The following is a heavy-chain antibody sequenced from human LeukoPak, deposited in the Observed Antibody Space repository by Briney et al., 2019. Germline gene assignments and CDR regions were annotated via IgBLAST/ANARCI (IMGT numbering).Heavy chain of an antibody. J-gene: IGHJ4*02. V-gene: IGHV4-39*01. CDR3: VRHVGYYYDSSGYFDY. D-gene: IGHD3-22*01. CDR1: GGSISSSSYY. Sequence: SETLSLTCTVSGGSISSSSYYWGWIRQPPGKGLEWIGSIYYSGSSYYNPSLKSRVTISVDTSKNQFSLNLSSVTAADTAVYYCVRHVGYYYDSSGYFDYWGQGTLVTVTS. CDR2: IYYSGSS.